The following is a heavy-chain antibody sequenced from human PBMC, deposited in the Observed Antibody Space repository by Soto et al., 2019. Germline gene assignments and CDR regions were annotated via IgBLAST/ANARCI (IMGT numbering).Heavy chain of an antibody. V-gene: IGHV4-39*01. D-gene: IGHD3-9*01. CDR1: GGSISDSAYY. Sequence: SETLSLTCTVSGGSISDSAYYWGWIRQPPGKGPEWIGSLYYRGTTYYNPSLKSRVTMSVDTSKNQFSLKLSFVTAADTAVYYCARMTCNICHFDYWGQGTLVTVSS. J-gene: IGHJ4*02. CDR2: LYYRGTT. CDR3: ARMTCNICHFDY.